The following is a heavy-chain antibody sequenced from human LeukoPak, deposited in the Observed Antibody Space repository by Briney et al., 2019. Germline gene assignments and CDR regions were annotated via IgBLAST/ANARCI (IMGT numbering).Heavy chain of an antibody. CDR3: ARETPVTTGGGLFGWFDP. CDR2: ISPNSGGT. D-gene: IGHD4-17*01. Sequence: ASVKVSCKASGYTFTGYYMHLVRQAPGRGLEWMGRISPNSGGTNYAQKFQGRVTMTRDTSISTAYMEPSRLRSDDTAVYYCARETPVTTGGGLFGWFDPLGQGTLVTVSS. CDR1: GYTFTGYY. J-gene: IGHJ5*02. V-gene: IGHV1-2*06.